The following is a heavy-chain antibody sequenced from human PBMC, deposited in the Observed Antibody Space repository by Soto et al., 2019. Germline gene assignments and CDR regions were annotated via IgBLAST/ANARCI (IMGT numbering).Heavy chain of an antibody. D-gene: IGHD2-15*01. V-gene: IGHV1-18*01. J-gene: IGHJ6*02. CDR2: ISAYNGNT. CDR1: GYTFTSYG. CDR3: ARSGWSYYYYGMDV. Sequence: ASVKVSCKASGYTFTSYGISWVRQAPGQGLEWMGWISAYNGNTNYAQKLQGRVTMTTDTSTSTAYMELRSLGSDDTAVYYCARSGWSYYYYGMDVWGQGTTVTVSS.